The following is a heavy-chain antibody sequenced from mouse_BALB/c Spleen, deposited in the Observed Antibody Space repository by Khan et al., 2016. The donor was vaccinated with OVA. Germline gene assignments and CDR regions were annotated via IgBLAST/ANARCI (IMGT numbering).Heavy chain of an antibody. CDR1: GYTFSSYW. V-gene: IGHV1-9*01. Sequence: QGQLQQSGGDLMKPGASVKISCKATGYTFSSYWIEWVKQRPGHGLEWIGQMFPGSVSTTHNEKLKGKATFTADTSSNTAYMQLSSLTSEDSAVYYCARGGYGGFAYWGQGTLVTVSA. J-gene: IGHJ3*01. D-gene: IGHD2-2*01. CDR3: ARGGYGGFAY. CDR2: MFPGSVST.